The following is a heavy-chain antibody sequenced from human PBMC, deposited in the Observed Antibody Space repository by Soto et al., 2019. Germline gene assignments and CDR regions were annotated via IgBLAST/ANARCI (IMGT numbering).Heavy chain of an antibody. J-gene: IGHJ4*02. CDR3: DRFPRRDTAMPD. Sequence: PSETLSLTCTVSGGSISRGDYYWSWIRQPPGKGLEWSGYISNTGSTYYNPSLKSRVFISVDTSKNQFSLRLSSVTAADTAVYYCDRFPRRDTAMPDWGQGTLVTVS. V-gene: IGHV4-30-4*01. CDR2: ISNTGST. CDR1: GGSISRGDYY. D-gene: IGHD5-18*01.